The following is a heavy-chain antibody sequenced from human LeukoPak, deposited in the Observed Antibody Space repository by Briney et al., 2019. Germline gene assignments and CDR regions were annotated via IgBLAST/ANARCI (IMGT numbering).Heavy chain of an antibody. CDR1: GFTVSSNY. CDR3: ATRSAYYTYYFDY. J-gene: IGHJ4*02. Sequence: GGSLRLSCTVSGFTVSSNYMTWVRQAPGKGLEWVSVIYSGGSTYYADSVKGRFTISRDNSKNTLYLQMNSLRAEDTAVYYCATRSAYYTYYFDYWGQGTLVTVSS. V-gene: IGHV3-53*01. CDR2: IYSGGST. D-gene: IGHD3-22*01.